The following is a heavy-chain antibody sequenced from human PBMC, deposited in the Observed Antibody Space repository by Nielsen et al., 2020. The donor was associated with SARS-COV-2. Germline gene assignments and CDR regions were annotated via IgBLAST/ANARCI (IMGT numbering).Heavy chain of an antibody. V-gene: IGHV1-8*01. Sequence: ASVKVSCKASGYTFNYYDINWVRQASGQGLEFMGWMKPHSGDTGYAHKFQGRISLTRDTSTSTAYMELSSLTSEDTAVYYCARPGYTNERLVGYDYWGQGTLVTVSS. D-gene: IGHD1-1*01. CDR1: GYTFNYYD. CDR3: ARPGYTNERLVGYDY. J-gene: IGHJ4*02. CDR2: MKPHSGDT.